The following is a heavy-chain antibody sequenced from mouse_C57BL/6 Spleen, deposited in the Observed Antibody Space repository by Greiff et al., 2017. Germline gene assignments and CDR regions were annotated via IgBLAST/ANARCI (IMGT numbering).Heavy chain of an antibody. D-gene: IGHD4-1*01. CDR2: IDPSDSYT. CDR1: GYTFTSYW. CDR3: ASLNWDGFAY. V-gene: IGHV1-69*01. J-gene: IGHJ3*01. Sequence: VKLQQPGAELVMPGASVKLSCKASGYTFTSYWMHWVKQRPGQGLEWIGEIDPSDSYTNYNQKFKGKSTLTVDKSSSTAYMQLSSLTSEDSAVYYCASLNWDGFAYWGQGTLVTVSA.